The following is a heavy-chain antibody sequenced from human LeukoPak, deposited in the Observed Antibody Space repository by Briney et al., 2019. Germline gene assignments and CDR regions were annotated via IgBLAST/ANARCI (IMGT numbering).Heavy chain of an antibody. CDR2: ISSSSSYI. Sequence: GGSLRLSCAASGFTFSSYSMNWVRQAPGKGLEWVSSISSSSSYIYYADSVKGRFTISRDNSKNTLSLQMSSLRAEDTAIYYCAKSLRYTSGWFLFDYWGQGTLVTVSS. CDR1: GFTFSSYS. J-gene: IGHJ4*02. V-gene: IGHV3-21*04. CDR3: AKSLRYTSGWFLFDY. D-gene: IGHD6-19*01.